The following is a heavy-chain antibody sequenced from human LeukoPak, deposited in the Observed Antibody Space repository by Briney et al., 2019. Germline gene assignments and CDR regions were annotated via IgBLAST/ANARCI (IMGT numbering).Heavy chain of an antibody. Sequence: TGGSLRLSCAASGFTFSSYSMNWVRQAPGKGLEWVSSISSSSSYIYYADSVKGRFTISRDNAKNSLYLQMNSLRAEDTALYYCAKDMAMVRGNYYYYYMDVWGKGTTVTISS. V-gene: IGHV3-21*04. J-gene: IGHJ6*03. CDR3: AKDMAMVRGNYYYYYMDV. CDR2: ISSSSSYI. CDR1: GFTFSSYS. D-gene: IGHD3-10*01.